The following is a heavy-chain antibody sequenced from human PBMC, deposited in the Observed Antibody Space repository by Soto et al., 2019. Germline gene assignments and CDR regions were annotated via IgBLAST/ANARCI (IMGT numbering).Heavy chain of an antibody. Sequence: SETLFLTSTVSGGSISDFCWRWIRQPAGQGLEWIARIYTRGSTNYNPSLKSRVTISVDTSKNQFSLKLSSVTAADTAVYDCAREWRRSGCYDYWGKGTLVTVSS. CDR2: IYTRGST. V-gene: IGHV4-4*07. CDR3: AREWRRSGCYDY. CDR1: GGSISDFC. D-gene: IGHD2-15*01. J-gene: IGHJ4*02.